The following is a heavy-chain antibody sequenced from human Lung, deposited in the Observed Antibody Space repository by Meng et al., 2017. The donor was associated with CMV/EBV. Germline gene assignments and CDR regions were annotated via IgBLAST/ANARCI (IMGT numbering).Heavy chain of an antibody. Sequence: SVKVSCKASGGTFSGYIISWVRQAPGQGLEWMGRIIPILDVPNYAQKVQGRVTITGDKSTSTAYMEMSSLRSEDTAIYYCARQRGGENVGWFDPWGHGTXVTVSS. CDR3: ARQRGGENVGWFDP. D-gene: IGHD4-23*01. CDR1: GGTFSGYI. V-gene: IGHV1-69*02. J-gene: IGHJ5*02. CDR2: IIPILDVP.